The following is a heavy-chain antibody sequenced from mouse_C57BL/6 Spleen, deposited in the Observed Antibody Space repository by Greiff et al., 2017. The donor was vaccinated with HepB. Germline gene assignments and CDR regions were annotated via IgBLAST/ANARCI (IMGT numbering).Heavy chain of an antibody. D-gene: IGHD1-1*01. V-gene: IGHV1-22*01. Sequence: EVQLQQSGPELVKPGASVKMSCKASGYTFTDYNMHWVKQSHGKSLEWIGYINPNNGGTSYNQKFKGKATLTVNKSSSTAYMELRSLTSEDSAVYYCVPITTVVSKGFAYWGQGTLVTVSA. CDR3: VPITTVVSKGFAY. CDR2: INPNNGGT. J-gene: IGHJ3*01. CDR1: GYTFTDYN.